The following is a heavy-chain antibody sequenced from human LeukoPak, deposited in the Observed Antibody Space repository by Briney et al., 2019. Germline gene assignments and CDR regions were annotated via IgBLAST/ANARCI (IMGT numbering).Heavy chain of an antibody. J-gene: IGHJ4*02. Sequence: GESLKISCKGSGYSFTSYWIGWVRQMPGKGLEWMGIIYPGDSDTRYSPSFQGQVTISADKSISTAYLQWSSLKASDTAMYYCARLPGFVSIKNYFDYWGQGTLVTVSS. V-gene: IGHV5-51*01. D-gene: IGHD1-1*01. CDR1: GYSFTSYW. CDR2: IYPGDSDT. CDR3: ARLPGFVSIKNYFDY.